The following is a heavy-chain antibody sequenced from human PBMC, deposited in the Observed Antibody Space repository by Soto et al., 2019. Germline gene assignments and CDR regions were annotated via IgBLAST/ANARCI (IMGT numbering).Heavy chain of an antibody. CDR1: GFTFDDYA. J-gene: IGHJ4*02. CDR2: ISGSGGST. CDR3: ARRDYYYDSSGYFYYFDY. D-gene: IGHD3-22*01. V-gene: IGHV3-23*04. Sequence: EVQLVESGGGLVQPGRSLRLSCAASGFTFDDYAMHWVRQAPGKGLEWVSAISGSGGSTYYADSVKGRFTISRDNSKNTLYLQMNSLRAEDTAVYYCARRDYYYDSSGYFYYFDYWGQGTLVTVSS.